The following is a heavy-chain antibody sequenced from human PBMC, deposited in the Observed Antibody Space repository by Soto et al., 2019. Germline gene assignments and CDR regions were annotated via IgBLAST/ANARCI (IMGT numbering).Heavy chain of an antibody. V-gene: IGHV3-21*01. D-gene: IGHD4-17*01. CDR2: ISGNSGYI. Sequence: PGGSLRLSCAASGFTFSTYSMNWVRQAPGKGLEWVSSISGNSGYIYYADSVKGRFTISRDNAKSSLSLQMNSLRADDTAVYYCARDSYRNADYGSYFDYWGQGTLVTVSS. J-gene: IGHJ4*02. CDR1: GFTFSTYS. CDR3: ARDSYRNADYGSYFDY.